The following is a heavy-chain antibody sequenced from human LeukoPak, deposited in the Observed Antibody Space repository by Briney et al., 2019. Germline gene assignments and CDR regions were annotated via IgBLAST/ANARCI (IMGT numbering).Heavy chain of an antibody. CDR2: ISSSSSYI. V-gene: IGHV3-21*01. Sequence: GGSLRLSCAASGFTFSSYSMNWVRQAPGKGLEWVSSISSSSSYIYYADSVKGRFTISGDNAKNSLYLQMNSLRAEDTAVYYCARESKSSRGSLHLFDYWGQGTLVTVSS. CDR1: GFTFSSYS. CDR3: ARESKSSRGSLHLFDY. D-gene: IGHD2-15*01. J-gene: IGHJ4*02.